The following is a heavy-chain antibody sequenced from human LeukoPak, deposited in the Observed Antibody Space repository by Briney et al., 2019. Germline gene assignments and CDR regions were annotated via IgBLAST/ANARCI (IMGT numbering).Heavy chain of an antibody. CDR2: IIPILGIA. J-gene: IGHJ4*02. Sequence: GASVKVSCKASGGTFSSYAISWVRQAPGQGLEWMGRIIPILGIANYAQKFQGRVTITADKSTSTAYMELSSLRSEDTAVYYCAVPYYYGSSGPYWGQGTLVTVSS. D-gene: IGHD3-22*01. CDR3: AVPYYYGSSGPY. V-gene: IGHV1-69*04. CDR1: GGTFSSYA.